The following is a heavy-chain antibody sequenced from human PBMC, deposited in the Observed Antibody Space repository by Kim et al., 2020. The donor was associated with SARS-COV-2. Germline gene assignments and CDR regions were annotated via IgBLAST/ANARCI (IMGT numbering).Heavy chain of an antibody. CDR1: GGSISSYY. CDR3: AREGSFLEWQRIDY. V-gene: IGHV4-59*13. CDR2: IYNSGST. J-gene: IGHJ4*01. D-gene: IGHD3-3*01. Sequence: SETLSLTCTVSGGSISSYYWSWIRQPPGKGLEWIGYIYNSGSTNYNPSLKSRVTISVDTSKNQISLMLSSVIAADTAVFYCAREGSFLEWQRIDYCGQGT.